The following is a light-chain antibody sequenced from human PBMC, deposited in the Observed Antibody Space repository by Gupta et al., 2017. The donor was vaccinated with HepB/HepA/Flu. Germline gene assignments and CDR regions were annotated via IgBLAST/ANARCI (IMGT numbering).Light chain of an antibody. CDR1: KLGDKY. J-gene: IGLJ1*01. CDR3: QAWDSRIGV. CDR2: QNY. V-gene: IGLV3-1*01. Sequence: SYELTQPPSVSVSPGQTATITCSGDKLGDKYVCWYQQKPGQSPVQVIHQNYKRPSGIPGRFSGSNSGNTATLTISGTQDIDEADYYCQAWDSRIGVFGTGTKVTVL.